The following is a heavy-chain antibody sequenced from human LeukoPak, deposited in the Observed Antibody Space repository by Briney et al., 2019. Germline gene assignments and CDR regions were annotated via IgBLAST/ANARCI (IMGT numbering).Heavy chain of an antibody. CDR2: ISGDGGST. CDR1: GFTFSSYA. CDR3: AKDGRDSSSWYDPHFDY. J-gene: IGHJ4*02. D-gene: IGHD6-13*01. V-gene: IGHV3-43*02. Sequence: GGSLRLSCAASGFTFSSYAMSWVRQAPGKGLEWVSLISGDGGSTYYADSVKGRFTISRDNSKNSLYLQMNSLRTEDTALYYCAKDGRDSSSWYDPHFDYWGQGTLVTVSS.